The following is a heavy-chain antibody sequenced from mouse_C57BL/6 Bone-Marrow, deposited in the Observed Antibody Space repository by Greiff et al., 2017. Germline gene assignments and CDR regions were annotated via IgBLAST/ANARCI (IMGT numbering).Heavy chain of an antibody. CDR1: GYTFTSYW. D-gene: IGHD2-4*01. CDR2: IDPSDSYT. J-gene: IGHJ3*01. CDR3: AGEAIYYDYDGAWFAY. Sequence: QVQLQQPGAELVRPGTSVKLSCKASGYTFTSYWMHWVKQRPGQGLEWIGVIDPSDSYTNYNQKFKGKATLTVDTSSSTAYMRLSSLTSEDSAVYYCAGEAIYYDYDGAWFAYWGQGTLVTVSA. V-gene: IGHV1-59*01.